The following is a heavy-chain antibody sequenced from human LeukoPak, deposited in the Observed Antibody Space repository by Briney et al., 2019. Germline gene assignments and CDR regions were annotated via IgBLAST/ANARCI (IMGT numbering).Heavy chain of an antibody. CDR2: IYPGDSDT. D-gene: IGHD1-7*01. CDR3: AREVDWNYPPDY. CDR1: GYSSTKYW. J-gene: IGHJ4*02. V-gene: IGHV5-51*01. Sequence: GESLKISCTVSGYSSTKYWIGWVRQMPGKGLEWMGLIYPGDSDTRYGPSFQGQVTISADKSISTAYLQWSSLKASDTAMYYCAREVDWNYPPDYWGQGTLVTVSS.